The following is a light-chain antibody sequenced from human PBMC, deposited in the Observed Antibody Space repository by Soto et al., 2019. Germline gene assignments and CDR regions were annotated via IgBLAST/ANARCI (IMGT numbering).Light chain of an antibody. Sequence: QPVLTQPASLSASPGESASLTCTWRSGINVGTYRIYWYQQKPGSPPQYLLRYKSDSDKQQGSGVPSRFSGSKDASANAGILLISGLQSDDEADYYCMIWHSSADVFGPGTKLTVL. J-gene: IGLJ1*01. CDR2: YKSDSDK. CDR3: MIWHSSADV. V-gene: IGLV5-45*01. CDR1: SGINVGTYR.